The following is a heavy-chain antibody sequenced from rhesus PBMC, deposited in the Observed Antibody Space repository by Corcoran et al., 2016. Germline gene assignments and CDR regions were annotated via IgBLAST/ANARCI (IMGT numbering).Heavy chain of an antibody. CDR1: GGSFSSHY. Sequence: QLQLQESGPGLVKPSETLSLTCAVSGGSFSSHYWSWLRQPPGTGLEWIGRIYGSGGSTDYNPSLKSRVTISTDTSKNQFSLKLSSVTAADTAVYYCARDRSGSYYYFDYWGQGVLVTVSS. V-gene: IGHV4-173*01. CDR2: IYGSGGST. CDR3: ARDRSGSYYYFDY. D-gene: IGHD3-16*01. J-gene: IGHJ4*01.